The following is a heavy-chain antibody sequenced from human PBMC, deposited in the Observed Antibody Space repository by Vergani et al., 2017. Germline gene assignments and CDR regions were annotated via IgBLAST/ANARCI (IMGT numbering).Heavy chain of an antibody. Sequence: QVQLVESGGGVVQPGRSLRLSCAASGFTFSSYAMHWVRQAPGKGLEWVAVISYDGSNKYYADSVKGRFTISRDNSKNTLYLQMKSLRAEDTAVYYCARDWQLGITGTLADYWGQGTLVTVSS. D-gene: IGHD1-20*01. CDR2: ISYDGSNK. CDR1: GFTFSSYA. CDR3: ARDWQLGITGTLADY. V-gene: IGHV3-30-3*01. J-gene: IGHJ4*02.